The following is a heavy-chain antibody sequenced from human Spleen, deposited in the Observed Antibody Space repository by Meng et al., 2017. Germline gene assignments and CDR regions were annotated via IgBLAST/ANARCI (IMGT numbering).Heavy chain of an antibody. CDR1: GFSFDDYA. CDR2: INWNGGST. V-gene: IGHV3-43D*03. CDR3: ARRSSSSWHPDY. J-gene: IGHJ4*02. Sequence: LTCAASGFSFDDYAMHWVRQAPGKGLEWVFLINWNGGSTYYADSVKGRFTISRDNSKSSLYLQMNSLRGEDTALYYCARRSSSSWHPDYWGQGTLVTVSS. D-gene: IGHD6-13*01.